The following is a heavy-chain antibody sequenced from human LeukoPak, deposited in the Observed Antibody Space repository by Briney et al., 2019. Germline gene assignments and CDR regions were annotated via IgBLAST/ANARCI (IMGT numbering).Heavy chain of an antibody. Sequence: GGSLRLSCAASGFTFSSYWMHWVRHAPGKGLVWVSCINSDGSSTIYADSVRGLFTISRDNAKNTLFLQMSSLRAEETAVYYCARGDDSSGYYPYDYYYYGMDVWGQGTTVTVSS. J-gene: IGHJ6*02. V-gene: IGHV3-74*01. CDR3: ARGDDSSGYYPYDYYYYGMDV. CDR2: INSDGSST. D-gene: IGHD3-22*01. CDR1: GFTFSSYW.